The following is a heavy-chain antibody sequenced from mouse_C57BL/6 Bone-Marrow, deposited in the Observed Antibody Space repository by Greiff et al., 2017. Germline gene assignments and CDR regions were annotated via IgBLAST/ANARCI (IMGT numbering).Heavy chain of an antibody. Sequence: VQLQQSGAELMKPGASVKLSCKATGYTFTGYWIEGVKQRPGHGLEWIGEILPGSGSTNYNEKFKGKATFTADTSSNTAYMQLSSLTTEDSAIYYCARGEFITTVVDYFDYWGQGTTLTVSS. CDR2: ILPGSGST. V-gene: IGHV1-9*01. CDR3: ARGEFITTVVDYFDY. D-gene: IGHD1-1*01. CDR1: GYTFTGYW. J-gene: IGHJ2*01.